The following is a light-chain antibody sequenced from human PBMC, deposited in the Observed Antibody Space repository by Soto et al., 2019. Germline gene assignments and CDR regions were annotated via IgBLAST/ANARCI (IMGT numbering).Light chain of an antibody. V-gene: IGKV3-20*01. CDR3: QQYGSSGT. Sequence: EPVLTQSPATLSLSPGDSATLSCRASRSISTYLAWYQQKPGQAPRLLIYGASNRATGIPDRFSGSGSGTDFTLTISRLEPEDFAVYYCQQYGSSGTFGQGTKVDI. J-gene: IGKJ1*01. CDR1: RSISTY. CDR2: GAS.